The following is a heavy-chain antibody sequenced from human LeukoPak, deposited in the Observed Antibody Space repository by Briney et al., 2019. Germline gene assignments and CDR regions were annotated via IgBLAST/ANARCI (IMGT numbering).Heavy chain of an antibody. J-gene: IGHJ6*04. Sequence: SETLTLTCAVSGYSISSGYYWGWIRQPPGKGLEWIGSMYHNRGTYYNPSLKSRVTISMDTSKNQFSLRLSSVTAADTAVYYCASYYASGVSAYDYFGMDVWGKGTTVTVSS. D-gene: IGHD3-10*01. CDR3: ASYYASGVSAYDYFGMDV. CDR2: MYHNRGT. V-gene: IGHV4-38-2*01. CDR1: GYSISSGYY.